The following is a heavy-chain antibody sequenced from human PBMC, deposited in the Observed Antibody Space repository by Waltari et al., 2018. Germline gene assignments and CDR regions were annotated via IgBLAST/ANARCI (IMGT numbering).Heavy chain of an antibody. V-gene: IGHV4-61*02. J-gene: IGHJ4*02. CDR2: IYTSGST. CDR3: ARDKRGTAMVTH. D-gene: IGHD5-18*01. CDR1: GGSISSGSYY. Sequence: QVQLQESGPGLVKPSQTLSLTCTVSGGSISSGSYYWSWIRQPAGKGLEWIGRIYTSGSTNYNPSLKSRVTISVDTSKNQFSLKLSSVTAADTAVYYCARDKRGTAMVTHWGQGTLVTVSS.